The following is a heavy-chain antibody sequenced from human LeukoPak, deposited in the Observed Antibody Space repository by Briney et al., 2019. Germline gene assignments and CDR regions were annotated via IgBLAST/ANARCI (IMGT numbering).Heavy chain of an antibody. CDR2: INHSGST. D-gene: IGHD3-3*01. J-gene: IGHJ4*02. V-gene: IGHV4-34*01. Sequence: SETLSLTCAVYGGSFSGYYWSWIRQPPGKGLEWIGEINHSGSTNYNPSLKSRVTISVDTSKNQFSLKLSSVTAADTAVYYCARALVLRFLEWLSPSGYFDYWGQGTLVTVSS. CDR3: ARALVLRFLEWLSPSGYFDY. CDR1: GGSFSGYY.